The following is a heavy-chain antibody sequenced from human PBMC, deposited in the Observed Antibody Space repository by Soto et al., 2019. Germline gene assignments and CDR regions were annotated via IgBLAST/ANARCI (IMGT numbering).Heavy chain of an antibody. Sequence: GGALRVSCAASGFTFSSYGMHWVRQAPGKGLEWVAVIWYDGSNKYYADSVKGRFTISRDNSKNTLYLQMNSLRAEDTAVYYCARDSPGEQLALSWGQGTLVPVSS. V-gene: IGHV3-33*01. CDR3: ARDSPGEQLALS. J-gene: IGHJ4*02. D-gene: IGHD6-6*01. CDR1: GFTFSSYG. CDR2: IWYDGSNK.